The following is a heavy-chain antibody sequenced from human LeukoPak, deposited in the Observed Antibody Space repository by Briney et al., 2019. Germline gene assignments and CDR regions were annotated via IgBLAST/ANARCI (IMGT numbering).Heavy chain of an antibody. CDR1: GFTLTTTGMC. V-gene: IGHV2-70*11. CDR3: ARRRTGDYFDY. Sequence: SGPALVEPTQTLTLTCTFSGFTLTTTGMCVSWIRQPPGKALEWLARIDWDDDKYYSTSLKTRLTISKDTSKNQVVLTMTNMDPEDTATYYCARRRTGDYFDYWGQGTLVTVSS. CDR2: IDWDDDK. J-gene: IGHJ4*02. D-gene: IGHD3/OR15-3a*01.